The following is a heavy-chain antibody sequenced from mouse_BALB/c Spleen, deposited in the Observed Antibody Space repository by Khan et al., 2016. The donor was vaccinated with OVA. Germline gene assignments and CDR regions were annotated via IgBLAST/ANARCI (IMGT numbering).Heavy chain of an antibody. CDR1: GYTFTDFT. V-gene: IGHV1S137*01. CDR3: ARGGGGDRLLY. Sequence: QVQLQQSGAELVRPGVSVKISCKGSGYTFTDFTMHWVKQSHAMSLEWIGVISTYYGDANYNQKFKDKATMTVDKSSNTAYMDLARLTSEDSAICDSARGGGGDRLLYWGQGTLVTVSA. CDR2: ISTYYGDA. J-gene: IGHJ3*01.